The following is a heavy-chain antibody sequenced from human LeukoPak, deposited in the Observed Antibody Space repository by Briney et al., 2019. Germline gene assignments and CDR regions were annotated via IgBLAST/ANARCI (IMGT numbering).Heavy chain of an antibody. CDR2: ISWDGGST. CDR1: GFTFDDYT. V-gene: IGHV3-43*01. D-gene: IGHD3-22*01. J-gene: IGHJ4*02. CDR3: AKASSEVVVIGDYFDY. Sequence: GGSLRLSCAASGFTFDDYTMHWVRQAPGKGLEWVSLISWDGGSTYYADSVKGRFTISRDNSKNSLYLQMNSLRAEDTALYYCAKASSEVVVIGDYFDYWGQGTLVTVSS.